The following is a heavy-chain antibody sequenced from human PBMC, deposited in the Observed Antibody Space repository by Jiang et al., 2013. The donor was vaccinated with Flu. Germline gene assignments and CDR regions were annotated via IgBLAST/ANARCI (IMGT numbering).Heavy chain of an antibody. V-gene: IGHV5-10-1*01. CDR3: ARHALGSSGWHYFDD. CDR1: GYTFTNYW. D-gene: IGHD6-25*01. Sequence: GAEVKKPGESLTLSCKTSGYTFTNYWITWVRQMPGKGLEWMGRIDPRSSYTSYSPSSKATSPSQLTSPSSLPTYSGTAWRPRTPPSYYCARHALGSSGWHYFDD. J-gene: IGHJ4*01. CDR2: IDPRSSYT.